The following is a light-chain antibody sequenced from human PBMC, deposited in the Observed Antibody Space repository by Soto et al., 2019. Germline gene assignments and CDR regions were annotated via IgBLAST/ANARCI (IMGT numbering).Light chain of an antibody. CDR1: QSVSTRS. CDR3: QQYDSSPRT. J-gene: IGKJ1*01. Sequence: EIVLPQSPGTLSLSPGERATLSCRASQSVSTRSLAWYQQKPGQAPRLLISGASSRAADIPDRFSGSGSGTDFTLTINRLEPEDFAVYYCQQYDSSPRTFGQGTKVE. CDR2: GAS. V-gene: IGKV3-20*01.